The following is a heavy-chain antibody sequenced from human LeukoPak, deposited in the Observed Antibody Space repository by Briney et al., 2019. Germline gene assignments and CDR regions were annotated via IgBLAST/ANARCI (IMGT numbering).Heavy chain of an antibody. CDR1: GFTFSSYW. CDR2: IKQDGSEK. D-gene: IGHD2-15*01. Sequence: GGSLRLSYAASGFTFSSYWMSWVRQAPGKGLEWVANIKQDGSEKYYVDSVKGRFTISRDNAKNSLFLQMNSLRAEDTAVYYCAGDRYCSGGSCFFDYWGQGTLVTVSS. V-gene: IGHV3-7*01. J-gene: IGHJ4*02. CDR3: AGDRYCSGGSCFFDY.